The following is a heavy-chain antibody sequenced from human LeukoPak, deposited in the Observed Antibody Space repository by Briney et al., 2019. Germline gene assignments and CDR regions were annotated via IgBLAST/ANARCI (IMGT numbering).Heavy chain of an antibody. V-gene: IGHV1-18*01. CDR1: GYTFTDFG. J-gene: IGHJ4*02. CDR3: TRDLGQWLIQGIFFDY. D-gene: IGHD6-19*01. CDR2: ISAYNGDT. Sequence: ASVKVSCKASGYTFTDFGISWVRQAPGQGLEWMGWISAYNGDTKHAQNVQGRVSMTTDISTSTAYMEVRSLRSDDTAVYYCTRDLGQWLIQGIFFDYWGQGALVTVSS.